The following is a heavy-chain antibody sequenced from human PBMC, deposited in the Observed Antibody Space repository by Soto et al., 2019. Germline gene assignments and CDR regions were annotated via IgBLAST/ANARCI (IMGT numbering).Heavy chain of an antibody. CDR2: INHSGST. J-gene: IGHJ4*02. CDR3: ARGGLKYYFDY. Sequence: SETLSLTCAVYGGSFSGYYWSWIRQPPGKGLEWIGEINHSGSTNYNPSLKSRVTISVDTPKNQFSLKLSSVTAADTAVYYCARGGLKYYFDYWGQGTLVTVSS. V-gene: IGHV4-34*01. CDR1: GGSFSGYY.